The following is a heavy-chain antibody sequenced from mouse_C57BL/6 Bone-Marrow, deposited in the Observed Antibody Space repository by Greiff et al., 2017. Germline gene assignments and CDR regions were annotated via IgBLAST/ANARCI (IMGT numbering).Heavy chain of an antibody. V-gene: IGHV5-4*01. J-gene: IGHJ3*01. CDR3: ARDEGLRPWFAY. CDR2: ISDGGSYT. Sequence: EVKLVESGGGLVKPGGSLKLSCAASGFTFSSYAMSWVRQTPEKRLEWVATISDGGSYTYYPDNVKGRFTISRDNAKNNLNLQMSHLKSEDTAMYYCARDEGLRPWFAYWGQGTLVTVSA. CDR1: GFTFSSYA. D-gene: IGHD2-4*01.